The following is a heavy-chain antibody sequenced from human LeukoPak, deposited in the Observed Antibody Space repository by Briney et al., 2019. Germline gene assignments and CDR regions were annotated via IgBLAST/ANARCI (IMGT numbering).Heavy chain of an antibody. D-gene: IGHD3-22*01. J-gene: IGHJ4*02. CDR3: ARAPMIVVVFPPRLDF. CDR1: GYTFTVYY. CDR2: INPNTGGT. V-gene: IGHV1-2*02. Sequence: GASVTVSFKTSGYTFTVYYMHWVRQAPGQGLEWMGWINPNTGGTNYAQKFQGRVTMTSDTSISTAYMELSSLKSDDTAMYYCARAPMIVVVFPPRLDFWGQGTLVTVSS.